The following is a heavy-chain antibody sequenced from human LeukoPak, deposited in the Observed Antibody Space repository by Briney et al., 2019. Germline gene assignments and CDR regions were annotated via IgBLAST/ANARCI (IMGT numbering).Heavy chain of an antibody. CDR1: GGSISSFY. Sequence: PSGTLSLTCTVSGGSISSFYWTWIRQPPGKGLEWIGHISNSGRTNYNPSLKSRLTISLDTSKNQFSLELRSVAAADTAVYYCAGLVSYYYDTSGFYFDYWGQGSLVTVSS. J-gene: IGHJ4*02. V-gene: IGHV4-59*08. CDR2: ISNSGRT. D-gene: IGHD3-22*01. CDR3: AGLVSYYYDTSGFYFDY.